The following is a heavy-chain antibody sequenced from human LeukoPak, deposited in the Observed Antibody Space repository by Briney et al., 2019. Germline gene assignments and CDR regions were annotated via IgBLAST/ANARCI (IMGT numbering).Heavy chain of an antibody. J-gene: IGHJ4*02. D-gene: IGHD3-3*01. CDR1: GFIFSSYG. CDR3: ARDKIYDFWSGHNFDY. CDR2: IWYDGTNK. V-gene: IGHV3-33*01. Sequence: PGGSLRLSCAASGFIFSSYGMHWVRQAPGKGLEWVAVIWYDGTNKYYGDSVKGRFTISRDNSKNTLYLQINRLRVEDTAVYYCARDKIYDFWSGHNFDYWGQGTLVTVSS.